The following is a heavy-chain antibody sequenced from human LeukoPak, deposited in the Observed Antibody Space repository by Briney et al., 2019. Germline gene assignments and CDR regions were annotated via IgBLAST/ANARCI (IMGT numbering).Heavy chain of an antibody. CDR3: ARDTVTDSIADS. CDR1: GFTFSSYW. CDR2: IKQDGSEK. Sequence: PGGSLRLSCAASGFTFSSYWMTWVRQAPGKGLEWVANIKQDGSEKYYVVSVKGRFTISRDNAKNSLYLQMNSLRADDTAVYYCARDTVTDSIADSWGQGTLVTVSS. V-gene: IGHV3-7*05. J-gene: IGHJ4*02. D-gene: IGHD4-17*01.